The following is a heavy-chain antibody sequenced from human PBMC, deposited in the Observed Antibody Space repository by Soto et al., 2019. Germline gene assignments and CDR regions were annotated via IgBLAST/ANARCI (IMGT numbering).Heavy chain of an antibody. V-gene: IGHV1-3*01. CDR1: GYTFTSYA. Sequence: QVQLVQSGAEVKKPGASVKVSCKASGYTFTSYAMHWVRQAPGQRLEWMGWINAGNGNTKYSQKFQGRVTITRDTSASTAYMELSSLRSEDTAVYYCARRSHFGVVRGMDVWGQGTTVTVSS. J-gene: IGHJ6*02. CDR2: INAGNGNT. CDR3: ARRSHFGVVRGMDV. D-gene: IGHD3-3*01.